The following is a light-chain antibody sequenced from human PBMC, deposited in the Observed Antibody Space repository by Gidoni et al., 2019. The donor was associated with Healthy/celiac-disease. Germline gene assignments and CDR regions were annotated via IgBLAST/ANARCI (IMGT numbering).Light chain of an antibody. CDR2: DTS. Sequence: QAVVTQEPSLTVPPGGTVTRTCGASPGAVTSGHYPYWFQQKPGQAPKTLIYDTSNKHSWTPARFSGSLLGGKAALTLSGAQPEDEAEYYCSLSYSVPRPGVVFGGGTKLTVL. V-gene: IGLV7-46*01. CDR3: SLSYSVPRPGVV. J-gene: IGLJ2*01. CDR1: PGAVTSGHY.